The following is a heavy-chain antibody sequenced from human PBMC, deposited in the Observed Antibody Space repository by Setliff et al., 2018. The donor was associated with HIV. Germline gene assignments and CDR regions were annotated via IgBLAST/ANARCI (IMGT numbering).Heavy chain of an antibody. J-gene: IGHJ3*02. Sequence: GASVKVSCQASGYTFTDNYIHWVRQAPGQGLEWMAWINSASGGTNYAQKFQGRVTVTRDTSINTVYLEVNSLTTEDTAVYYCAHYNTREALDTWGQGTMVTVSS. CDR3: AHYNTREALDT. CDR1: GYTFTDNY. V-gene: IGHV1-2*02. D-gene: IGHD3-22*01. CDR2: INSASGGT.